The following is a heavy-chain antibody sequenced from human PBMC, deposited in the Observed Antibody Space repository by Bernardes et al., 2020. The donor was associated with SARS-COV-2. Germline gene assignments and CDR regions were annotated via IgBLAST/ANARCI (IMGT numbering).Heavy chain of an antibody. V-gene: IGHV3-7*01. J-gene: IGHJ6*02. CDR2: INEDGSEK. Sequence: GGSLRLSCEGSGFSFSSYCMSWVRQAPGKGLEWVANINEDGSEKNYVDSVKGRFTISRDNANSLDLQMNSLRAEDTAVYYCARHRCSSPSCYDFGLDVWGQGTTVTVSS. CDR1: GFSFSSYC. CDR3: ARHRCSSPSCYDFGLDV. D-gene: IGHD2-2*01.